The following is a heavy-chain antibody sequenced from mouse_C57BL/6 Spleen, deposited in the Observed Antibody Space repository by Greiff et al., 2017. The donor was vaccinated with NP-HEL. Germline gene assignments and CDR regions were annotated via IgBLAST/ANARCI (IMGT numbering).Heavy chain of an antibody. CDR3: ARSYGYDGSAMDY. J-gene: IGHJ4*01. CDR2: INPGSGGT. CDR1: GYAFTNYL. Sequence: VQLQQSGAELVRPGTSVKVSCKASGYAFTNYLIEWVKQRPGQGLEWIGVINPGSGGTNYNEKFKGKATLTADKSSSTAYMQLSSLTSEDSAVYFCARSYGYDGSAMDYWGQGTSVTVSS. D-gene: IGHD2-2*01. V-gene: IGHV1-54*01.